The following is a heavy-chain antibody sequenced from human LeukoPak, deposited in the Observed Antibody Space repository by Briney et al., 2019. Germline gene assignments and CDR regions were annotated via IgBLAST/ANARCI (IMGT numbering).Heavy chain of an antibody. J-gene: IGHJ4*02. CDR3: ARDTPRITVAGGPDY. V-gene: IGHV1-18*01. D-gene: IGHD6-19*01. Sequence: ASVTVSCKASGYTFTSYGITWVRQAPGQGLEWMGWISGYNGNTIYAQNLQGRVTMTTDTSTSTAYVELRSLRSDDTAMYYCARDTPRITVAGGPDYWGQGTLVTVSS. CDR2: ISGYNGNT. CDR1: GYTFTSYG.